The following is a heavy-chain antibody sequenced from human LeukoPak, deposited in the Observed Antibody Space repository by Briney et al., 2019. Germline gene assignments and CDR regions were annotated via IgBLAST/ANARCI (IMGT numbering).Heavy chain of an antibody. CDR1: GATFNQYG. V-gene: IGHV3-7*03. J-gene: IGHJ6*03. CDR3: ARDGIQLFYYYYMDV. Sequence: GGSRSLSGAASGATFNQYGMSWSRQPPGGGRGGVPNIDQDGSEKHYVDSVKGRFTISRDNAKNSLYLQMNSLRAEDTAVYYCARDGIQLFYYYYMDVWGKGTTVTVSS. CDR2: IDQDGSEK. D-gene: IGHD5-18*01.